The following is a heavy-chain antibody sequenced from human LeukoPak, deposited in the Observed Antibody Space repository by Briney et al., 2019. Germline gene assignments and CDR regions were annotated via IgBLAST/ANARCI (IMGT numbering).Heavy chain of an antibody. CDR1: SGSIRSSSYY. D-gene: IGHD4-17*01. CDR2: IYYSEST. CDR3: ARLSTVTTSFDY. J-gene: IGHJ4*02. Sequence: SETLSLTCTVSSGSIRSSSYYWGWIRQPPGKGLEWIGNIYYSESTYYNPSLKSRVTTSVDTSKNQFSLKLSSVTAADTAVYYCARLSTVTTSFDYWGQGTLVTVSS. V-gene: IGHV4-39*07.